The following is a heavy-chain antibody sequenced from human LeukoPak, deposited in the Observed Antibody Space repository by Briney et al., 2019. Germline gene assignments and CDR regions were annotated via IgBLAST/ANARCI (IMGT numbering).Heavy chain of an antibody. CDR1: GFTFSSYG. V-gene: IGHV3-30*18. D-gene: IGHD3-10*01. CDR3: AKGLSFHYYGSRSYDAFDI. CDR2: ISYDGSNK. J-gene: IGHJ3*02. Sequence: GGSLRLSCAASGFTFSSYGMHWVRQAPGKGLEWVAVISYDGSNKYYADSVKGRFTISRDNSKNTLYLQMNSLRAEDTAVYYCAKGLSFHYYGSRSYDAFDIWGQGTMVTVSS.